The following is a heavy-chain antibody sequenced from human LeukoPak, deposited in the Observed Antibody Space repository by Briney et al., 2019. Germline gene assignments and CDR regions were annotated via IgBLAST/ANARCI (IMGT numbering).Heavy chain of an antibody. CDR1: GFTFSSYW. Sequence: GGSLRLSCVASGFTFSSYWMHWVRQAPGKGLMWVSRMNSDGTFTNYADSVKGRFTTSRDNAKDTLYLQMNSLRAEDTAVYFCALVRGVIPKTNDAFDMWGQGTMVIVSS. CDR3: ALVRGVIPKTNDAFDM. V-gene: IGHV3-74*01. D-gene: IGHD3-10*01. CDR2: MNSDGTFT. J-gene: IGHJ3*02.